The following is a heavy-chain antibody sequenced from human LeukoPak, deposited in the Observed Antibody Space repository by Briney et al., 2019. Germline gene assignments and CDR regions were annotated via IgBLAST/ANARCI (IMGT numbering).Heavy chain of an antibody. V-gene: IGHV3-13*01. J-gene: IGHJ4*02. Sequence: PGGSLRLSCAASGFTFSTSDMHWVRQAAGKSLEWVSAIGTSADTYYPGSVKGRITISRENAKNSLYLQMNSLRAGDTAVYYCARADKGGYYDYWGQGTLVTVSS. CDR2: IGTSADT. CDR3: ARADKGGYYDY. D-gene: IGHD3-22*01. CDR1: GFTFSTSD.